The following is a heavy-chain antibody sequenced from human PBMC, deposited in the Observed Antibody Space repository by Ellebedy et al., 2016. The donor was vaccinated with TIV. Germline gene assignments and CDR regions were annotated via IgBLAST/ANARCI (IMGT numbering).Heavy chain of an antibody. J-gene: IGHJ4*02. Sequence: SETLSLTCSVSGGSISSSSYHWGWIRQPPGKGLEWIGSIHYSGSTNYNPSLKSRLTFSVDTSKNQFSLKLSSVTAADTAVYYCARQHSSGWEGTFDYWGQGTLVTVSS. CDR3: ARQHSSGWEGTFDY. V-gene: IGHV4-39*01. D-gene: IGHD6-19*01. CDR2: IHYSGST. CDR1: GGSISSSSYH.